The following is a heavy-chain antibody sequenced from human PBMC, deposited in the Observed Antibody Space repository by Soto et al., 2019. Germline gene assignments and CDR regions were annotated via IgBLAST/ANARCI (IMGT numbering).Heavy chain of an antibody. Sequence: SVKVSCKASGGTFSIYAISWVRQAPGQGLEWMGGIIPIFGTANYAQKFQDRVTITADESTSTAYMELSSLRSEDTAVYYCARSMVAAGDYYYYSMDVWGQGTTVTVSS. J-gene: IGHJ6*02. D-gene: IGHD6-13*01. V-gene: IGHV1-69*13. CDR3: ARSMVAAGDYYYYSMDV. CDR1: GGTFSIYA. CDR2: IIPIFGTA.